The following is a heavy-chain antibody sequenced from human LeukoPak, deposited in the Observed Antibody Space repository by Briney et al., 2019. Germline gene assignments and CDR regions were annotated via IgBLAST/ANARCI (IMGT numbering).Heavy chain of an antibody. Sequence: PGRSLRLSCAASGFTFSSYWMSWVRQAPGKGLEWVAKIKQDGSEKYYVDSVKGRFTISRDNAKNSLYLQMNSLRAEDTAVYYCARDRHYYGSGSYYNLGYWGQGTLVTVSS. D-gene: IGHD3-10*01. CDR2: IKQDGSEK. CDR1: GFTFSSYW. V-gene: IGHV3-7*04. CDR3: ARDRHYYGSGSYYNLGY. J-gene: IGHJ4*02.